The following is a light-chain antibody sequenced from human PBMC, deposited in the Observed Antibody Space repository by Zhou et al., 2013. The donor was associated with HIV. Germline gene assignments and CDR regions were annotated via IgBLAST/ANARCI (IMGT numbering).Light chain of an antibody. CDR1: QSVSSY. J-gene: IGKJ4*01. V-gene: IGKV3-11*01. Sequence: EIVLTQSPATLSLSPGERATLSCRASQSVSSYLAWYQQKPGQAPRLLVYDASNRAPGTPARFTGSGSGTDFTLTVSSLEPEDFAVYYCQQYGNPLTFGGGTTVES. CDR3: QQYGNPLT. CDR2: DAS.